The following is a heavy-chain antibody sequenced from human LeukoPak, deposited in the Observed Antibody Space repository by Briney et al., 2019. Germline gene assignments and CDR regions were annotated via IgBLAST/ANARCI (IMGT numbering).Heavy chain of an antibody. D-gene: IGHD1-7*01. CDR3: ARGLTGTADY. J-gene: IGHJ4*02. Sequence: ASVKVSCKASGYTFTSYFMHWVRQAPGQGLEWMGIINPSGGSTSYAQKFQGRVTVTRGTSTNTVYMELSSLRSEDTAVFYCARGLTGTADYWGQGTLVTVSS. V-gene: IGHV1-46*01. CDR2: INPSGGST. CDR1: GYTFTSYF.